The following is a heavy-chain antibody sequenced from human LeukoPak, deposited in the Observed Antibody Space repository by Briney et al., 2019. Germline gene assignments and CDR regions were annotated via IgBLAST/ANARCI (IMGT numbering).Heavy chain of an antibody. CDR3: ATLDSSGQRGDY. CDR2: ISAYNGNT. CDR1: GYTFTSYG. Sequence: GASVKVSCKASGYTFTSYGISWVRQAPGQGLEWVGWISAYNGNTNYAQKLQGRVTMTTDTSTSTAYMELRSLRSDDTAVYYCATLDSSGQRGDYWGQGTLVTVSS. V-gene: IGHV1-18*01. J-gene: IGHJ4*02. D-gene: IGHD3-22*01.